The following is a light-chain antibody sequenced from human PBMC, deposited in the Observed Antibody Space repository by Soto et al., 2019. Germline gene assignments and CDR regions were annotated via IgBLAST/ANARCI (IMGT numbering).Light chain of an antibody. J-gene: IGLJ2*01. CDR3: SSYSGSNNFVV. Sequence: QSALTQPPSASGSPGQSVTISCTGTSSDVGGYNYVSWYQQHPGKAPKLMIYEVNKRPSGVPDRFSGSKSGNTAFLTVSGLQAEDEDDYYCSSYSGSNNFVVFGGGTKLTVL. V-gene: IGLV2-8*01. CDR2: EVN. CDR1: SSDVGGYNY.